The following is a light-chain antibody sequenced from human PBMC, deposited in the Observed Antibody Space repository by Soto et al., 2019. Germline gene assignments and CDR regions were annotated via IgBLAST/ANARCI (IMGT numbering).Light chain of an antibody. V-gene: IGLV2-14*01. CDR1: SSDVGAYNY. Sequence: QSALTQPASVSGSPGQSITISCTGTSSDVGAYNYVSWYQQHPGKAPKLMIYDVSNRPSGVSNRFSGSKSGNSASLTISGLTAEDEADYYCSSYASSSTYVFGPGTKLTVL. J-gene: IGLJ1*01. CDR2: DVS. CDR3: SSYASSSTYV.